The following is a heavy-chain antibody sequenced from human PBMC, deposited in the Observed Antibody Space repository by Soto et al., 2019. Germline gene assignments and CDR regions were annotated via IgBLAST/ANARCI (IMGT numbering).Heavy chain of an antibody. CDR3: ASPAWFDP. J-gene: IGHJ5*02. CDR2: ISTTSSYI. CDR1: GFTFSSYS. Sequence: GGSLRLSCAASGFTFSSYSMNWVRQAPGKGLEWVSSISTTSSYIYYADSVKGRFTISRDNAKNSLYLQMNSLRAEDTAVYYCASPAWFDPWGQGTLVTIS. V-gene: IGHV3-21*01.